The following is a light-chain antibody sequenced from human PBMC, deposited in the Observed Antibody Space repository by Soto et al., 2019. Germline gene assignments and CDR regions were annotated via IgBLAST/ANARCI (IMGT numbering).Light chain of an antibody. CDR1: QSVSSY. V-gene: IGKV3-15*01. CDR2: GAF. CDR3: QQYNNWPLT. Sequence: EIVMTQSPATLSVSPGERATLSCRASQSVSSYLAWYQQKPGQAPRLLIYGAFTRANGIPATFSGRGSGTESTLTISSLQSEDFAVSYCQQYNNWPLTFGGGTKVEIK. J-gene: IGKJ4*01.